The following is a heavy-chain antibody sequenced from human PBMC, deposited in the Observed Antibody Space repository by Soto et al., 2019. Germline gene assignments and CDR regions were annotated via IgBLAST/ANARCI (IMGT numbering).Heavy chain of an antibody. J-gene: IGHJ4*02. D-gene: IGHD2-8*01. CDR2: IKSETDGETT. CDR3: TTDLNGGFDY. Sequence: GGSLRLSCAASGFAFSNAWMSWVRQAPGKGLEWVGRIKSETDGETTDYVAPVKGRFTISRDYSKNTLYLQMNSLKIEDTAVYYCTTDLNGGFDYWGRGTLVTVSS. CDR1: GFAFSNAW. V-gene: IGHV3-15*01.